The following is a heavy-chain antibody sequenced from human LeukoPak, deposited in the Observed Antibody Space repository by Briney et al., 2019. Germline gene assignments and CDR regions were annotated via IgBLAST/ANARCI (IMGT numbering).Heavy chain of an antibody. V-gene: IGHV3-30*18. J-gene: IGHJ4*02. CDR2: ISDDGRTE. CDR3: TKEGATGSRYNFDY. CDR1: GFTFSSHG. Sequence: TGGSLRLSCAASGFTFSSHGMHWVRQAPGKGLEWVAVISDDGRTENYADSVKGGFTISRDNSKNTVSLQMNSLRDDDTAVFYCTKEGATGSRYNFDYWGQGTLVTVSS. D-gene: IGHD2-15*01.